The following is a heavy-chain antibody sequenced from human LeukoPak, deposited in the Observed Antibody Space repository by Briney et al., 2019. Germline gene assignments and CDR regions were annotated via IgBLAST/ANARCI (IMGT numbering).Heavy chain of an antibody. Sequence: GGSLRLSCAASGFTVSSNYMSWVRQAPGKGLEWVSVIYSGGSTHYADSVKGRFTISRDNSKNTLYLQMNSLRAEDTAVYYCARATRGPFPLDYWGQGTLVTVSS. CDR2: IYSGGST. CDR1: GFTVSSNY. CDR3: ARATRGPFPLDY. D-gene: IGHD2/OR15-2a*01. J-gene: IGHJ4*02. V-gene: IGHV3-53*01.